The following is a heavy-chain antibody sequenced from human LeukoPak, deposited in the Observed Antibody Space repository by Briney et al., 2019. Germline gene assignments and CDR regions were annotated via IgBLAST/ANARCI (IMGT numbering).Heavy chain of an antibody. CDR1: GKSFSGYY. D-gene: IGHD2-21*02. J-gene: IGHJ6*02. V-gene: IGHV4-34*01. Sequence: SETLSLTCTVYGKSFSGYYWTCIRLSPGKGLEWIGEINHSGSTNYNPSLKSRVSISIDTSKNHLSLKLSSVTAADTAVYYCARGRVSVTGYYFAMDVWGQGTTVTVSS. CDR2: INHSGST. CDR3: ARGRVSVTGYYFAMDV.